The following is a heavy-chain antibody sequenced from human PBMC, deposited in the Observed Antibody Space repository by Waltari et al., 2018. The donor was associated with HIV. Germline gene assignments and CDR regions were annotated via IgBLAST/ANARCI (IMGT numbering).Heavy chain of an antibody. V-gene: IGHV3-23*01. J-gene: IGHJ5*02. CDR1: GSTFSSYA. Sequence: EMQLLESGGGLVQPGGSLRLSCAASGSTFSSYAMPWVRQAPGKGLEWVSGISDSTGRTYYGDSVKGRFTISRDNSKNTLYLQMSSLRVEDTAIYYCAKDEAGAGSPEVWFDPWGQGTLVTVSS. D-gene: IGHD6-13*01. CDR2: ISDSTGRT. CDR3: AKDEAGAGSPEVWFDP.